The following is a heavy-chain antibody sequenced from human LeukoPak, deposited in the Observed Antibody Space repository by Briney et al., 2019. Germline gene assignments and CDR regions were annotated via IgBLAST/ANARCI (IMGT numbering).Heavy chain of an antibody. V-gene: IGHV3-11*01. CDR2: ISGSGCTI. CDR3: ARDLDYGVYADY. J-gene: IGHJ4*02. CDR1: GFTFSDYY. Sequence: GGSLRLSCAASGFTFSDYYMSWIRQAPGKGLEWVSYISGSGCTIYYADSVKGRFTISRDNAKISLYLQMNSLRAEDTAVYYCARDLDYGVYADYWGQGTLVTVSS. D-gene: IGHD4-17*01.